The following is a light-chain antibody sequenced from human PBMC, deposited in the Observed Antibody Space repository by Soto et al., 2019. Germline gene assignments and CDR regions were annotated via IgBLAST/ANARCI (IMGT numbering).Light chain of an antibody. CDR3: GSYTSSNSLV. CDR1: SSDVRGYNS. Sequence: QSALTQPASVSGSPGQSITISCTGTSSDVRGYNSVSWYQQHPGKAPRLMIYDVSNRPSGVSNRFSGSKSGNTASLTISGLQAEDEADYYCGSYTSSNSLVFGGGTKLTVL. CDR2: DVS. J-gene: IGLJ2*01. V-gene: IGLV2-14*01.